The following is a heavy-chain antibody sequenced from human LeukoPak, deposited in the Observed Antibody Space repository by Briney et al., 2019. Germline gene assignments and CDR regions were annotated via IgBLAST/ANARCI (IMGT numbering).Heavy chain of an antibody. CDR2: ITSAGGYT. CDR1: GFTFSDYS. CDR3: ATSGGFVLPNAITGNWYMDV. Sequence: EGSLRLSCGASGFTFSDYSMNWVRQAPGKGLAWVASITSAGGYTYYADSVKGRFTISRDNAQNSLFLQMNGLRAEDTAVYFCATSGGFVLPNAITGNWYMDVWGRGTSVTVSS. J-gene: IGHJ6*03. V-gene: IGHV3-21*01. D-gene: IGHD2-2*01.